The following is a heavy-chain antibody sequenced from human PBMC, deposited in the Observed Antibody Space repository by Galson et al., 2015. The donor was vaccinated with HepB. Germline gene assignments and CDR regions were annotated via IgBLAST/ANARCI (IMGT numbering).Heavy chain of an antibody. Sequence: SLRLSCSASGFTFSGSAIHWVRQASGKGLEWVGRIRSKANSYATAYAASVKGRFTISRDDSKNTAYLQMNSLKTEDTAVYYCTPGGYSNTRPIDYWGQGTLVTVSS. D-gene: IGHD6-13*01. CDR1: GFTFSGSA. V-gene: IGHV3-73*01. J-gene: IGHJ4*02. CDR3: TPGGYSNTRPIDY. CDR2: IRSKANSYAT.